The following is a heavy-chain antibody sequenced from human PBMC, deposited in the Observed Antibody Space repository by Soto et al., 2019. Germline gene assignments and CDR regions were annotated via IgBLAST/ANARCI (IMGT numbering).Heavy chain of an antibody. V-gene: IGHV3-23*01. D-gene: IGHD3-9*01. J-gene: IGHJ6*02. CDR1: GFTFSTYA. CDR3: AKDTPTPTIRLPRYEYYTLDV. CDR2: ISDSGVTT. Sequence: PGGSLRLSCAASGFTFSTYAMSWVRQAPGKGLEWLSTISDSGVTTNYADSVKGRCTISRDSSKSTLYLQMNGLRADDTAVYYCAKDTPTPTIRLPRYEYYTLDVWGQGTTVTVSS.